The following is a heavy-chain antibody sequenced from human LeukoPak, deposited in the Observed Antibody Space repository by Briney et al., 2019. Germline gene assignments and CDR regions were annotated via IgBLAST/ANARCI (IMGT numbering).Heavy chain of an antibody. J-gene: IGHJ3*02. D-gene: IGHD6-19*01. CDR1: GFTFSSYA. V-gene: IGHV3-23*01. CDR2: ISGSGANT. CDR3: AKGSGWSSDAFDI. Sequence: GGSLRLSCAASGFTFSSYAMSWVRQAPGKGLEWVSVISGSGANTYYADSVKGRFTISRDNSKNTLYLQMNSLRAEDTAVYYCAKGSGWSSDAFDIWGQGTMVTVSS.